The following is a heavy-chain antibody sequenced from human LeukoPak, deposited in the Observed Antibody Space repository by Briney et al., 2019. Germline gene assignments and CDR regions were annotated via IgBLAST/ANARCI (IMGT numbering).Heavy chain of an antibody. Sequence: GGSLRLSCAASGFTFSSYWMSWVRQAPGKGLEWVANIKQDGSEKYYVDSVKGRFTISRDNAKNSLYLQMNSLRAEDTAVYYCAREERSGYYTFYYYYMDVWGKGTTVTVSS. CDR3: AREERSGYYTFYYYYMDV. V-gene: IGHV3-7*01. J-gene: IGHJ6*03. CDR1: GFTFSSYW. CDR2: IKQDGSEK. D-gene: IGHD3-3*01.